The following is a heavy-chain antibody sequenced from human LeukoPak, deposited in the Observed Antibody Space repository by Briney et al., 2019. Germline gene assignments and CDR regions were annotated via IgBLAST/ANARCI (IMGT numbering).Heavy chain of an antibody. CDR3: ARESVVVITQYYFDY. V-gene: IGHV3-33*01. J-gene: IGHJ4*02. CDR2: IWYDGSNK. D-gene: IGHD3-22*01. CDR1: GFTFRSYG. Sequence: GRSLRLSCAASGFTFRSYGMHWVRQAPGKGLEWVAVIWYDGSNKYYADSVKGRFTISRDNSKNTLYLQMNSLRAEDTAVYYCARESVVVITQYYFDYWGQGTLVTVSS.